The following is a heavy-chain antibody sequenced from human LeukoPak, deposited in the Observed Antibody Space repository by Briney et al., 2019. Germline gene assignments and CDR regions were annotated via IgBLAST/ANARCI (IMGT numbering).Heavy chain of an antibody. Sequence: PGGSLRLSCAASGFTFSSYEMNWVRQAPGKGLEWVSYISSSSSTIYYADSVKGRFTISRDNAKNSLYLQMNSLRAEDTAVYYCARAGNRDAFDIWGQGTMVTVSS. CDR2: ISSSSSTI. V-gene: IGHV3-48*03. J-gene: IGHJ3*02. CDR3: ARAGNRDAFDI. CDR1: GFTFSSYE. D-gene: IGHD2/OR15-2a*01.